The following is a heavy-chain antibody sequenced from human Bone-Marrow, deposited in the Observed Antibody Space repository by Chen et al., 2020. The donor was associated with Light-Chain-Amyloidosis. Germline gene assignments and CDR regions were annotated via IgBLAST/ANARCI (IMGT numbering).Heavy chain of an antibody. CDR2: ISGSGGST. Sequence: EVQLLESGGGLVQPGGSLRLSCAASGFTFSSYAMSWVRQAPGKGLEWVSAISGSGGSTYYADSVKGRFTISRDNSKNTLYLQMNSLRAEDTAVYYCAKDRGYYDSRGYPATYFDYWGQGTLVTVSS. CDR3: AKDRGYYDSRGYPATYFDY. J-gene: IGHJ4*02. CDR1: GFTFSSYA. D-gene: IGHD3-22*01. V-gene: IGHV3-23*01.